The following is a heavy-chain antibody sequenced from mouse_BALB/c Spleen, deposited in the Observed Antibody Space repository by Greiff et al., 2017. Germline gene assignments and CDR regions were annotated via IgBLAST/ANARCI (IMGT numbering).Heavy chain of an antibody. V-gene: IGHV5-17*02. CDR1: GFTFSSFG. D-gene: IGHD2-4*01. CDR3: ARRDDYDGFAY. Sequence: EVKLVESGGGLVQPGGSRKLSCAASGFTFSSFGMHWVRQAPEKGLEWVAYISSGSSTIYYADTVKGRFTISRDNPKNTLFLQMTSLRSEDTAMYYCARRDDYDGFAYWGQGTLVTVSA. CDR2: ISSGSSTI. J-gene: IGHJ3*01.